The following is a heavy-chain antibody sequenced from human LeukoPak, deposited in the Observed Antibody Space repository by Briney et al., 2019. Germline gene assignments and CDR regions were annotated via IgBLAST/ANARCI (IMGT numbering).Heavy chain of an antibody. CDR3: ARLCIAAAGTLVYYYYYMDV. CDR2: ISAYNGNK. Sequence: GASVKVSCKASGYTFTSYGISWVRQPPGQGLEWMGWISAYNGNKNYDQKLQGRVTMTTDTSTSTAYMELRSLRSDDTAVYYCARLCIAAAGTLVYYYYYMDVWGKGTTVTVSS. J-gene: IGHJ6*03. CDR1: GYTFTSYG. D-gene: IGHD6-13*01. V-gene: IGHV1-18*01.